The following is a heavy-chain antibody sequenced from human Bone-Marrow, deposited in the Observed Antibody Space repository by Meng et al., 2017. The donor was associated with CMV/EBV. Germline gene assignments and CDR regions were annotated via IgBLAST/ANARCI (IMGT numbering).Heavy chain of an antibody. D-gene: IGHD1-1*01. J-gene: IGHJ6*02. CDR2: ISSSSSYI. CDR3: ARVDNAYYYYGVDV. V-gene: IGHV3-21*04. Sequence: GESLKISCAASGFTFSSYSMNWVRQAPGKGLEWVSSISSSSSYIYYADSVKGRFTISRDNAKNSLVLQMNSLRAEDTAFYYCARVDNAYYYYGVDVWGQGTTVTVSS. CDR1: GFTFSSYS.